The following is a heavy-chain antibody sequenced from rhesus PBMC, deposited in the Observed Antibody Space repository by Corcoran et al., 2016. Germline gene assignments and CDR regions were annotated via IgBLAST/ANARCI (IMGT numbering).Heavy chain of an antibody. CDR3: ARSSYWNYDYYGLDS. D-gene: IGHD1-26*01. CDR1: GGSISSGYG. V-gene: IGHV4-76*01. CDR2: IYGMNGGN. J-gene: IGHJ6*01. Sequence: QVQLQESGPGVVKPSETLSLTCAVSGGSISSGYGWSWIRQPPGKGLEWIGYIYGMNGGNNYNTYLKNRVTISKDAAKNQFSRRLSAGTAADTAVYYCARSSYWNYDYYGLDSWGQGVVVTVSS.